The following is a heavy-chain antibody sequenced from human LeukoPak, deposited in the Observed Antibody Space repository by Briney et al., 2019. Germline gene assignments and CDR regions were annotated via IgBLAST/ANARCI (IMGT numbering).Heavy chain of an antibody. V-gene: IGHV3-21*01. Sequence: GSLRLSCAASGFPFRDYSINWVRQAPGKGLEWVSSISYTSTYIFYADSVRGRFTLSRDNAKNSLYLQMNSLRAEVTAIYYCATLPGGPYGNYPVDCWGQGTLVTVSS. CDR1: GFPFRDYS. D-gene: IGHD1-7*01. CDR2: ISYTSTYI. CDR3: ATLPGGPYGNYPVDC. J-gene: IGHJ4*02.